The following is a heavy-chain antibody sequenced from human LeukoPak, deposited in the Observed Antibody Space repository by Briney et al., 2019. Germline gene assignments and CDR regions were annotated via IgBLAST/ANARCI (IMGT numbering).Heavy chain of an antibody. J-gene: IGHJ4*02. D-gene: IGHD6-13*01. CDR2: ISYDRSNK. CDR3: ARDLYGSSWFSPFDY. Sequence: PGGSLRLSCAASGFTFSSYAMHWVRQAPGKGLEWVAVISYDRSNKYYADSVKGRFTISRDNSKNTLYLQMNSLRAEDTAVYYCARDLYGSSWFSPFDYWGQGTLVTVSS. V-gene: IGHV3-30-3*01. CDR1: GFTFSSYA.